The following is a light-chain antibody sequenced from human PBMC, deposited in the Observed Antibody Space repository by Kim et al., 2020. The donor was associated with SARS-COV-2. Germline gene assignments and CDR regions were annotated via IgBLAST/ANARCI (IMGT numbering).Light chain of an antibody. Sequence: QRVTISCTGTSSNIGAGYDVHWFQQLPGTAPKLLIHANNNRPSGVPDRFSGSKSGSSASLAITGLQAEDEGDYYCQSFDSSLNGWVFGGGTKLTVL. V-gene: IGLV1-40*01. J-gene: IGLJ3*02. CDR2: ANN. CDR3: QSFDSSLNGWV. CDR1: SSNIGAGYD.